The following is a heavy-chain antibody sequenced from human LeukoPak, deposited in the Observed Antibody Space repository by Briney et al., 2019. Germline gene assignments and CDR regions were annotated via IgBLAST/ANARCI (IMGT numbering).Heavy chain of an antibody. V-gene: IGHV3-30-3*01. CDR2: ISYDGSNK. D-gene: IGHD3-22*01. CDR1: GFTFSSYA. Sequence: PGGSLRLSCAASGFTFSSYAMHWVRQAPGKGLEWVAVISYDGSNKYYADSVKGRFTISRDNSKNTLYLQMNSLRAEDTAVYYCASENNYYDSSRTREFNYFDYWGQGTLVTVSS. CDR3: ASENNYYDSSRTREFNYFDY. J-gene: IGHJ4*02.